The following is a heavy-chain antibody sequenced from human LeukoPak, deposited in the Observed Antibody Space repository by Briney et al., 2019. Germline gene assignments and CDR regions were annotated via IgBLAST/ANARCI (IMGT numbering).Heavy chain of an antibody. J-gene: IGHJ6*02. CDR2: ISYDGSNK. V-gene: IGHV3-30-3*01. CDR3: ARDVEMATTYYYYGMDV. Sequence: GRSLRLSCAASGFTFSSYDMHWVRQAPGKGLEWVADISYDGSNKYYADSVKGRFTISRDNSKNTLYLQMNSLRAEDTAVYYCARDVEMATTYYYYGMDVWGQGTTVTVSS. CDR1: GFTFSSYD. D-gene: IGHD5-24*01.